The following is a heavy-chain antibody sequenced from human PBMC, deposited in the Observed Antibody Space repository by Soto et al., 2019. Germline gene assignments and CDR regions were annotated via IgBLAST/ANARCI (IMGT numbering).Heavy chain of an antibody. CDR3: ATPPGYWGSAPFDY. CDR2: IKSQADGGTV. J-gene: IGHJ4*02. Sequence: EVQLVESGGGLVKPGGSLRLSCAVSGLTFSDAWMDWVRQAPGKGLEWVGRIKSQADGGTVEYAAPVEGRFTISRDDSKNTVFLQMNSLKTEDTAVYYWATPPGYWGSAPFDYWGQGTLVTVSS. V-gene: IGHV3-15*07. CDR1: GLTFSDAW. D-gene: IGHD7-27*01.